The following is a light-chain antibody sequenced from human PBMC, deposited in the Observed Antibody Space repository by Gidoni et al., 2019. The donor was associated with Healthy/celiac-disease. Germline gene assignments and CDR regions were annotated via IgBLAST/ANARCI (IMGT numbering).Light chain of an antibody. V-gene: IGKV3-15*01. J-gene: IGKJ4*01. CDR1: QSVSSN. CDR3: QQYNNWTPLT. CDR2: GAS. Sequence: EIVMTQSPAPLSVSPGERATLSCRASQSVSSNLAWYQQKPGQAPRLLIYGASTRATGIPARFRGSGSGTELTLTISSLQSEDFAVYYCQQYNNWTPLTFGGGTKVEIK.